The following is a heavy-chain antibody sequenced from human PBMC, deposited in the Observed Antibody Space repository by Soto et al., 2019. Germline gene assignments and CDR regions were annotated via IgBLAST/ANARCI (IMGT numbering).Heavy chain of an antibody. J-gene: IGHJ6*03. V-gene: IGHV4-39*01. CDR2: IYYSGST. Sequence: QLQLQESGPGLVKPSETLSLTCTVSGGSISSSSYYWGWIRQPPGKGLEWIGSIYYSGSTYYNPSLKSRVTISVDPPKNQFSLKLGSVPAADTAVYYCASQTMTTVTYMDVWGKGTTVTVSS. CDR3: ASQTMTTVTYMDV. D-gene: IGHD4-17*01. CDR1: GGSISSSSYY.